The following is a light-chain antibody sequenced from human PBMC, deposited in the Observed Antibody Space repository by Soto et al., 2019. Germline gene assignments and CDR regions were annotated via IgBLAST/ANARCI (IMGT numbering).Light chain of an antibody. CDR3: SSFAGTNSFV. J-gene: IGLJ1*01. CDR2: AVS. Sequence: QSALTQPASVSGSPGQSITISCTGTTSDIGGYNYVSWYQHHPGKAPKLMIYAVSDRPSGVSNRFSGSKSGNTASLTISGLQAEDEADYYCSSFAGTNSFVFGTGTKLTVL. CDR1: TSDIGGYNY. V-gene: IGLV2-14*01.